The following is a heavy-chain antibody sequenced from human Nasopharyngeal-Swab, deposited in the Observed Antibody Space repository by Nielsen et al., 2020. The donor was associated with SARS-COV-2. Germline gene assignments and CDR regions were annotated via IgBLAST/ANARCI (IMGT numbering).Heavy chain of an antibody. CDR2: ISYDGSNK. J-gene: IGHJ4*02. CDR3: ARDRDLTYYYDSSGYIDY. V-gene: IGHV3-30*04. D-gene: IGHD3-22*01. CDR1: GFTFSSYA. Sequence: GESLKISCAASGFTFSSYAMHWVRQAPGKGPEWVAVISYDGSNKYYADSVKGRFTISRDNAKNSLYLQMNSLRAEDTAVYYCARDRDLTYYYDSSGYIDYWGQGTLVTVSS.